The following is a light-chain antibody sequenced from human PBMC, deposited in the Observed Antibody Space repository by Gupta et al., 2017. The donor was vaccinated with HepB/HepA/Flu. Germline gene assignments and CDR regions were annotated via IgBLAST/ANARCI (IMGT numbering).Light chain of an antibody. Sequence: EVVLTQSPDTLSLSPGERATLYCRASHSVSNYLAWYQQKPGQAPRLLIYDASDRATGMPATFRRRGSVTDFTLSMSSLEPEDFAVYCCLRRYTWRITFGGGTKLEIK. CDR2: DAS. CDR1: HSVSNY. CDR3: LRRYTWRIT. J-gene: IGKJ4*01. V-gene: IGKV3-11*01.